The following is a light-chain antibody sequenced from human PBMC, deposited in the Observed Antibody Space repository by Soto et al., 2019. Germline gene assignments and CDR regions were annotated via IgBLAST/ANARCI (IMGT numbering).Light chain of an antibody. CDR3: QQYGTSPYT. V-gene: IGKV3-20*01. CDR1: QSVSGSY. J-gene: IGKJ2*01. CDR2: GAS. Sequence: EIVLTQSPGTLSLSPGERATLSCRASQSVSGSYLAWYQQKPGQPPRLLIYGASSRATGIPDRLSGSGSGTDFTLTFSRLEPKDFAVYYCQQYGTSPYTFGQGTKLEIK.